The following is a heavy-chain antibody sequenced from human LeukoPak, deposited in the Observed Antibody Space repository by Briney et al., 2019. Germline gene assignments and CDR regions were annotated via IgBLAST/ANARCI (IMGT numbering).Heavy chain of an antibody. J-gene: IGHJ6*03. Sequence: GGSQRLSCAASGFTVSSNYMSWVRQAPGKGLEWVSVIYSGGSTYYADSVKGRFTISRDNSKNTLYLQMNSLRAEDTAVYYCARGGPLRAIEVTHYYYMDVWGKGTTVTVSS. CDR1: GFTVSSNY. V-gene: IGHV3-53*01. CDR3: ARGGPLRAIEVTHYYYMDV. CDR2: IYSGGST.